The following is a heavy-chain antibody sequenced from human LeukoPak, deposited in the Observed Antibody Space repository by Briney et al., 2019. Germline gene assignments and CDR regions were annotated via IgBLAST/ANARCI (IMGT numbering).Heavy chain of an antibody. CDR2: ISAYNGNT. J-gene: IGHJ6*02. D-gene: IGHD4-23*01. Sequence: ASVKVSCKASGFVFTSYGFTWVRQAPGQGLEWMGWISAYNGNTNYAQKLQGRVTMTTDTSTSTAYMELRSLRSDDTAVYYCARDGPPPGVTVAKYYYYYGMDVWGQGTTVTVSS. CDR1: GFVFTSYG. V-gene: IGHV1-18*01. CDR3: ARDGPPPGVTVAKYYYYYGMDV.